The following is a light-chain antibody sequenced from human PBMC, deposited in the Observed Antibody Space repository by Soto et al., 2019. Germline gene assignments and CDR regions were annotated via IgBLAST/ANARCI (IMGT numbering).Light chain of an antibody. CDR1: QSISSW. CDR3: QQYNSYST. V-gene: IGKV1-5*01. Sequence: DTQMTQSPSTLSASVGDRVTITCRASQSISSWLAWYQQKPGKAPKLLIYGASSLETGVPSRFSGSGSGTQFTLTISSLQPDDFATYYCQQYNSYSTFGQGTKVDI. J-gene: IGKJ1*01. CDR2: GAS.